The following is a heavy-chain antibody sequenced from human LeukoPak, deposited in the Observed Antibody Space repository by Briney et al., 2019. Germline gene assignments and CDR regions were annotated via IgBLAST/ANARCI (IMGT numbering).Heavy chain of an antibody. CDR3: AKEQAESYWSSRGPPIAG. Sequence: PGGSLRLSCVVSGFSISNDWMSWVRQAPGKGLEWVANINPAGSETLYVDSVKGRFTISRDNSKNTLYLQMDNLRVEDTAFYYCAKEQAESYWSSRGPPIAGWGQGTLVTVSS. J-gene: IGHJ1*01. V-gene: IGHV3-7*04. CDR2: INPAGSET. D-gene: IGHD3-10*01. CDR1: GFSISNDW.